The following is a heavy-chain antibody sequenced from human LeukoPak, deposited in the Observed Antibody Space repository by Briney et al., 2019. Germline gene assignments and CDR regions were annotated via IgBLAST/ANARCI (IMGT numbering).Heavy chain of an antibody. CDR1: GYTFTSYG. Sequence: GASVKVSCKASGYTFTSYGISWVRQAPGQGLEWMGWISAYNGNANYAQKLQGRVTMTTDTSTSTAYMELGSLRSDDTAVYYCARAGVTTVTTKYFQHWGQGTLVTVSS. CDR2: ISAYNGNA. V-gene: IGHV1-18*01. J-gene: IGHJ1*01. CDR3: ARAGVTTVTTKYFQH. D-gene: IGHD4-17*01.